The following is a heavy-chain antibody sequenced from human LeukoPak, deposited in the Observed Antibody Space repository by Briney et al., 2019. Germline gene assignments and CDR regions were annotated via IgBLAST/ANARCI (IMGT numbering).Heavy chain of an antibody. CDR2: ISYDGSNK. D-gene: IGHD6-13*01. Sequence: GGSLRLSCAASGFTFSSYEMNWVRQAPGKGLEWVAVISYDGSNKYYADSVKGRFTISRDNSKNTLYLQMNSLRAEDTAVYYCTAGGGDYYYYYYMDVWGKGTTVTISS. J-gene: IGHJ6*03. V-gene: IGHV3-30*04. CDR3: TAGGGDYYYYYYMDV. CDR1: GFTFSSYE.